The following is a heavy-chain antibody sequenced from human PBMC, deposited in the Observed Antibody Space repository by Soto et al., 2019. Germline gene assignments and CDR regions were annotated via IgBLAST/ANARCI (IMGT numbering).Heavy chain of an antibody. Sequence: LSLTCTLSGGSISSGDYYWSWIRQPPGKGLEWIGYIYYSGSTYYNPSLKSRVTISVDTSNNQFSLKLSSVTAADTAVYYCARDYSNYEGYYYCMDVWGQGTTVTVSS. CDR2: IYYSGST. V-gene: IGHV4-30-4*01. CDR1: GGSISSGDYY. CDR3: ARDYSNYEGYYYCMDV. D-gene: IGHD4-4*01. J-gene: IGHJ6*02.